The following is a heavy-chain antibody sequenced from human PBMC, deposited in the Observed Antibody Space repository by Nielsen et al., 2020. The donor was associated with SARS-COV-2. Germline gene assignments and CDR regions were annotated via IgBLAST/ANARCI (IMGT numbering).Heavy chain of an antibody. CDR3: ARREAAGHFDY. CDR2: ISYDGSNK. D-gene: IGHD6-13*01. CDR1: GFTFSSYA. J-gene: IGHJ4*02. Sequence: GGSLRLSCAASGFTFSSYAMHWVRQAPGKGLEWVAVISYDGSNKYYADSVKGRFTISRDNSKNTLYLQMNSLRVEDTAVYYCARREAAGHFDYWGQGTLVTVSS. V-gene: IGHV3-30-3*01.